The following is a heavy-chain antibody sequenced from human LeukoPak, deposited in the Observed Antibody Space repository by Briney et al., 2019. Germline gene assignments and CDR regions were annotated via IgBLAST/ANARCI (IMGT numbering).Heavy chain of an antibody. V-gene: IGHV3-21*01. CDR1: GFTFSSYS. CDR2: ISSSSNYV. D-gene: IGHD2-21*02. Sequence: GGSLRLSCAASGFTFSSYSMNWVRQAPGKGLEWVSSISSSSNYVYYTDSMKGRFTIFRDNAKNSLYLQMNSLRAEDTAVYFCARTATAYCGGDCLGPFDPWGQGTLVTVSS. CDR3: ARTATAYCGGDCLGPFDP. J-gene: IGHJ5*02.